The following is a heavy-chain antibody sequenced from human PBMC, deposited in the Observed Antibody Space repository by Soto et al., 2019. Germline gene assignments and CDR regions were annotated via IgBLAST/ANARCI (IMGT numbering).Heavy chain of an antibody. V-gene: IGHV1-69*01. J-gene: IGHJ5*02. CDR3: ASEFTVCVAAAGTLCNWLDP. CDR2: IIPIFGTA. CDR1: GGTFRSYA. Sequence: QVQLVQSGAEVKKPGSSVKVSCKASGGTFRSYAISWVRQAPGQGLEWMGGIIPIFGTAHYAQKFQGRVTITADESTSTAYMELSSLRSEDKAVYYCASEFTVCVAAAGTLCNWLDPWGQGTLVTVS. D-gene: IGHD6-13*01.